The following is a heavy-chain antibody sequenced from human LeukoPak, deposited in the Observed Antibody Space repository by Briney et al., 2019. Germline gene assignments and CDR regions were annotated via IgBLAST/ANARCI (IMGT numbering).Heavy chain of an antibody. CDR1: GFTFSSYS. CDR2: ISSSSSTI. D-gene: IGHD1-26*01. Sequence: GGSLRLSCAASGFTFSSYSMNWVRQAPGKGLEWVSYISSSSSTIYYADSVKGRFTISRDNAKNSLYLQMNSLRAEDTAVYYCARDRRVKERETAPPPPLGYWGQGTLVTVSS. J-gene: IGHJ4*02. CDR3: ARDRRVKERETAPPPPLGY. V-gene: IGHV3-48*04.